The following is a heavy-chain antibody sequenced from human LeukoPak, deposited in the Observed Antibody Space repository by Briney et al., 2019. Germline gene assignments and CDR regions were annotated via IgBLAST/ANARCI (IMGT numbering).Heavy chain of an antibody. J-gene: IGHJ4*02. Sequence: ASVKVSCKXSGYTFTGYYMHWVRQAPRQGLEWMGWINPNSGGTNYAQKFQGRVTMTRDTSVSTAYMELSRLRSDDTAVYYCARGPNTAAFDYWGQGTLVTVSS. V-gene: IGHV1-2*02. D-gene: IGHD6-13*01. CDR1: GYTFTGYY. CDR3: ARGPNTAAFDY. CDR2: INPNSGGT.